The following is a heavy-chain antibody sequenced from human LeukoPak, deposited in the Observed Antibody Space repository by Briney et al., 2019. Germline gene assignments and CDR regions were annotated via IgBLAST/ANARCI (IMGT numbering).Heavy chain of an antibody. CDR2: IIPILGIA. V-gene: IGHV1-69*04. CDR3: ARDTEGAVDVPYNWFDP. CDR1: EGTFSSYT. Sequence: SVKVSCKASEGTFSSYTISWVRQAPGQGLEWMGRIIPILGIANYAQKFQGRVTITADKSTSTAYMELSSLRSEDTAVYYCARDTEGAVDVPYNWFDPWGQGTLVTVSS. D-gene: IGHD1-26*01. J-gene: IGHJ5*02.